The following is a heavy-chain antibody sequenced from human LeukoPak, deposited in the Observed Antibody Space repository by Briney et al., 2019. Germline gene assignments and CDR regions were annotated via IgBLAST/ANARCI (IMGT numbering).Heavy chain of an antibody. Sequence: GGSLRLSCAASGFTFSDAWMSWVRQAPGKGLEWVSYISSSSSTIYYADSVKGRFTISRDNAKNSLYLQMNSLRAEDTAVYYCARTNYNYGSGSSLDYWGQGTLVTVSS. CDR3: ARTNYNYGSGSSLDY. D-gene: IGHD3-10*01. J-gene: IGHJ4*02. CDR2: ISSSSSTI. V-gene: IGHV3-11*04. CDR1: GFTFSDAW.